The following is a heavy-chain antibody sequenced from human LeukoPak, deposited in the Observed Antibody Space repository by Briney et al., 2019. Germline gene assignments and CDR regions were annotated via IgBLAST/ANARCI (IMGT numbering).Heavy chain of an antibody. J-gene: IGHJ3*02. V-gene: IGHV4-59*01. CDR3: ARALWFGVGHAFDI. CDR2: IYYSGST. D-gene: IGHD3-10*01. Sequence: PSETLSLTCTVSGGSISSYYWSWIRQPPGKGLEWIGYIYYSGSTNYNPSLKSRVTISVDTSKNQFSLKLGSVTAADTAVYYCARALWFGVGHAFDIWGQGTMVTVSS. CDR1: GGSISSYY.